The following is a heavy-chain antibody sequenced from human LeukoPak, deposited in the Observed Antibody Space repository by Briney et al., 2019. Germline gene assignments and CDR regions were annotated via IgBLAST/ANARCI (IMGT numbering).Heavy chain of an antibody. CDR1: GFTFSSYW. Sequence: PGGSLRPSCAASGFTFSSYWMSWVGQAPGKGLEWVANIKQDGSEKYYVDSVKGRFTISRDNAKNSLYLQMNSLRAEDTAVYYCARESGDYGGICDYWGQGTLVTVSS. CDR2: IKQDGSEK. D-gene: IGHD4-23*01. J-gene: IGHJ4*02. CDR3: ARESGDYGGICDY. V-gene: IGHV3-7*01.